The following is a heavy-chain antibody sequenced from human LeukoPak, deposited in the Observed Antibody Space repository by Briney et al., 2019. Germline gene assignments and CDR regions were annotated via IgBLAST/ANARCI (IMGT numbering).Heavy chain of an antibody. J-gene: IGHJ4*02. D-gene: IGHD3-9*01. CDR2: IWYDGNNK. CDR3: ARSTSSEYDIYHFDY. V-gene: IGHV3-33*01. CDR1: GFXFSSYG. Sequence: PGGSLRLSCAASGFXFSSYGIHWVRQAPGKGLEWGAVIWYDGNNKYYADSVKGRFTISRDNSKNTLHLQMNSLRAEDTAVYYCARSTSSEYDIYHFDYWGQGTLVTVSS.